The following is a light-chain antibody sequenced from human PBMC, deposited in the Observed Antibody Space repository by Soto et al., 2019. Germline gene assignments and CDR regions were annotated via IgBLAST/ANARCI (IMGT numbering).Light chain of an antibody. CDR1: QSVSSY. J-gene: IGKJ5*01. CDR3: QQSSNWPPT. Sequence: EIVWTQSPATLSFSPGERATLSCRASQSVSSYLACYQQKPGQAPRLLIYDASNRATGIPARFSGSGSGTDFTLTISSLEPEDFAVYYCQQSSNWPPTFGQGTRLEIQ. CDR2: DAS. V-gene: IGKV3-11*01.